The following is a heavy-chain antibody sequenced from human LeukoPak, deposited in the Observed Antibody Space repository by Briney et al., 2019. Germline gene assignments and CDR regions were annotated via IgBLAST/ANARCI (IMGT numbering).Heavy chain of an antibody. Sequence: GGSLRLSCAASGFTFSDYYMSWIRQAPGKGLEWVSYISSSGSTIYYADSVKGRFTISRDNAKNSLYLQMNSLGAEDTAVYYCARASIETYYYDSSGYVDYWGQGTLVTVSS. D-gene: IGHD3-22*01. V-gene: IGHV3-11*01. CDR2: ISSSGSTI. J-gene: IGHJ4*02. CDR3: ARASIETYYYDSSGYVDY. CDR1: GFTFSDYY.